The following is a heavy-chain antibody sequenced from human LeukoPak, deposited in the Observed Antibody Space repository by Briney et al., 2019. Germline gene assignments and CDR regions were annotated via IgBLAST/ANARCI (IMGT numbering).Heavy chain of an antibody. V-gene: IGHV3-11*01. CDR3: ARVITMIVVGPGYMDV. D-gene: IGHD3-22*01. CDR2: ISSSGSTI. Sequence: GGSLRLPCAASGFTFSDYYMSWIRQAPGKGLEWVSYISSSGSTIYYADSVKGRFTISRDNAKNSLYLQMNSLRAEDTAVYYCARVITMIVVGPGYMDVWGQGTTVTVSS. J-gene: IGHJ6*02. CDR1: GFTFSDYY.